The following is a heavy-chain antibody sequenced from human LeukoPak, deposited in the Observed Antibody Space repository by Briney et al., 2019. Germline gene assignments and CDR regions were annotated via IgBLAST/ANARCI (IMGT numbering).Heavy chain of an antibody. CDR2: IIPIFGTA. D-gene: IGHD2-2*01. J-gene: IGHJ4*02. V-gene: IGHV1-69*05. CDR3: ASGRYCSSTSCSRGFDY. CDR1: GGTFSSYA. Sequence: GASVKVSCKASGGTFSSYAISWVRQAPGQGLEWMGGIIPIFGTANYAQKFQGRVTITTDESTGTAYMELSSLRSEDTAVYYCASGRYCSSTSCSRGFDYWGQGTLVTVSS.